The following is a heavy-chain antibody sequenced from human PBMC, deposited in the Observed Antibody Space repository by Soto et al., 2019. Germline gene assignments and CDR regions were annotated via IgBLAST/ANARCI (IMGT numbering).Heavy chain of an antibody. Sequence: SETLSLTCTVSGGYISSSSYYWGWIRQPPGKGLEWIGSIYYSGSTYYNPSLKSRVTISVDTSKNQFSLKLSSVTAADTAVYYCARHLNWFYYFDYWGQGTLVTVSS. D-gene: IGHD2-8*02. J-gene: IGHJ4*02. CDR3: ARHLNWFYYFDY. CDR2: IYYSGST. CDR1: GGYISSSSYY. V-gene: IGHV4-39*01.